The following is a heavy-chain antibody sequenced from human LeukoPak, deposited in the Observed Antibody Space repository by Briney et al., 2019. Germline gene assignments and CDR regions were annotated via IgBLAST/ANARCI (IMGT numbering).Heavy chain of an antibody. CDR1: GGSLRGYF. J-gene: IGHJ5*02. Sequence: PSETLSLTRAVYGGSLRGYFWSWIRQPPGKGLEWIGEINHSGSTNYNPSLKSRVTISVDTSKNQFSLKLSSVTAADTAVYYCARSGCSLCWFDPWGQGTLVTVSS. CDR2: INHSGST. V-gene: IGHV4-34*01. D-gene: IGHD6-19*01. CDR3: ARSGCSLCWFDP.